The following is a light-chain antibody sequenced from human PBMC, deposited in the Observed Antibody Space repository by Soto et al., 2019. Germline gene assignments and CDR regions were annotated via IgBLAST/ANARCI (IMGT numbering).Light chain of an antibody. CDR3: QQYHTWPPSTT. CDR2: HAS. J-gene: IGKJ5*01. V-gene: IGKV3D-15*01. Sequence: MTQSPATLSVSPGEGATLSCRASHTVSSHLAWYQQKNGQAPRLLIYHASIRATGIPARFSGSGSGTEFILTSSSMQSDDFAVYYCQQYHTWPPSTTFGQGRRLEIK. CDR1: HTVSSH.